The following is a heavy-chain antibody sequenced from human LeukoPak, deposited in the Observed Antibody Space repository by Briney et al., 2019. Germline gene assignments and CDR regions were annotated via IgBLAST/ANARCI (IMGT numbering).Heavy chain of an antibody. CDR2: IYYSGST. CDR3: ARNGGYGSAAGY. Sequence: SETLSLTCTVSSGPINNYYWRWLRQPPGEGLEWIGYIYYSGSTNYNPSLKSRVTISIDTSKNQFSLKLSSVTPADTAVYYCARNGGYGSAAGYWGQGTLVTVSS. J-gene: IGHJ4*02. D-gene: IGHD3-10*01. V-gene: IGHV4-59*01. CDR1: SGPINNYY.